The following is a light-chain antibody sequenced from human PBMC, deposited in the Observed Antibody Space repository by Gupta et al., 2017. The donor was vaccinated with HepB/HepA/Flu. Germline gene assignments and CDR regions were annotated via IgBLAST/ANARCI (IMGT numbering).Light chain of an antibody. CDR1: NSNIGGNN. CDR2: IHN. J-gene: IGLJ2*01. CDR3: AAYDDSRNGVV. Sequence: QSVLTQPPAASGPPGQRVTFSCSGSNSNIGGNNVIWYQPVPATTPNLLIFIHNQRPSVLPARFSGTKSATSAAVTTSGHRAEDDADYYCAAYDDSRNGVVFGGGTKLTVL. V-gene: IGLV1-44*01.